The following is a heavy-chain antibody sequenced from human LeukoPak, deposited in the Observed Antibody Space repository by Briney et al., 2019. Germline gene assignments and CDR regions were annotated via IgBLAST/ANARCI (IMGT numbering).Heavy chain of an antibody. D-gene: IGHD6-6*01. V-gene: IGHV3-11*04. CDR2: ISGSGHDI. J-gene: IGHJ5*01. CDR3: TRDPRHFDS. Sequence: PGGSLRLSCAASGFTFSVSYMTWVRQAPGKGVEWVAYISGSGHDINYSDSVKGRFTVSRDNAKNSLYLQMSSLRVEDTAVYYCTRDPRHFDSCGQGTLVTVSS. CDR1: GFTFSVSY.